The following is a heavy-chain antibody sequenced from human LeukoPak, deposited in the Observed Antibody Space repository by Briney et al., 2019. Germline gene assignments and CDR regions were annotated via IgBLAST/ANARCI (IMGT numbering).Heavy chain of an antibody. CDR3: PSLYKLRFLCLDLGY. D-gene: IGHD3-3*01. CDR2: INPNSGGT. Sequence: GASVKVSCRASGYTFTGYYMHGVRQAPGQGLEWMGWINPNSGGTNYAQKFQDRVTITRDTSISTAYMELSRLRYDDTDVYDCPSLYKLRFLCLDLGYWGEGTLVTVSS. V-gene: IGHV1-2*02. CDR1: GYTFTGYY. J-gene: IGHJ4*02.